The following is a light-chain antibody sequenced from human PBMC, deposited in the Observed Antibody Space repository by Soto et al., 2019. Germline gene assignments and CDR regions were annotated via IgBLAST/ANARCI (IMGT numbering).Light chain of an antibody. CDR2: GAS. CDR1: QSVSSF. J-gene: IGKJ1*01. V-gene: IGKV3-15*01. CDR3: QQYSNWPSGT. Sequence: EKVMTQSPATLSMSPGERATLSCRASQSVSSFLAWYQQKPGQAPRLLIYGASTRATGIPARFSGSGSGTEFTLTISSLQSEDFAVDYCQQYSNWPSGTFGQGTKVEVK.